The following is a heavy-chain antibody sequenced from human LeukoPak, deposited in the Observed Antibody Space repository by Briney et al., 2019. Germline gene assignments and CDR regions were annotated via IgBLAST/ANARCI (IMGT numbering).Heavy chain of an antibody. J-gene: IGHJ4*02. CDR1: GFTFSDHY. V-gene: IGHV3-72*01. D-gene: IGHD1-26*01. CDR3: ARGGIVGATRLDH. Sequence: GGSLRLSCAASGFTFSDHYMDWVRQAPGKGLEWVGRTRNKANSYTTEYAASVKGRFTISRDDSKNSLYLQMNSLKTEDTAVYYCARGGIVGATRLDHWGQGTLVTVSS. CDR2: TRNKANSYTT.